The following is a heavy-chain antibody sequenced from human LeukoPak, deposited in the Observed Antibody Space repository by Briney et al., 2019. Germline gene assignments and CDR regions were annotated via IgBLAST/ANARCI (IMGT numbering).Heavy chain of an antibody. Sequence: SETLSLTCTVSGGSISSYYWSWIRQPPGKGLEWIGYIYYSGSTNYNPSLTSRVTISVDTSKNQFSLKLSSVTAADTAVYYCARAKGNWFDPWGQGTLVTVSS. CDR2: IYYSGST. CDR3: ARAKGNWFDP. J-gene: IGHJ5*02. V-gene: IGHV4-59*01. CDR1: GGSISSYY.